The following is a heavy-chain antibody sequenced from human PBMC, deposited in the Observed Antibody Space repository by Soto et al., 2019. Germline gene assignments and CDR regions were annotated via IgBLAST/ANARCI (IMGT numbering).Heavy chain of an antibody. CDR1: GYSFTSYW. J-gene: IGHJ1*01. D-gene: IGHD3-16*02. CDR3: ARLGGISKEYDYIWGSYRYTPAEYFQH. CDR2: IYPGDSDT. V-gene: IGHV5-51*01. Sequence: PGESLKISCKGSGYSFTSYWIGWVRQMPGKGLEWMGIIYPGDSDTRYSPSFQGQVTISADKSISTAYLQWSSLKASDTAMYYCARLGGISKEYDYIWGSYRYTPAEYFQHWGQGTRVTVSS.